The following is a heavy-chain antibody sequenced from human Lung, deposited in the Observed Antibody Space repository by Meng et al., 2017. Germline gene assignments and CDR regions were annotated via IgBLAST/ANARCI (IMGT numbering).Heavy chain of an antibody. Sequence: EVKLVESGGGLGKPGGSRRLSCAASGFTFSSYSMNWVRQAPGKGLEWVSSISSSPTYADSVKGRFTISRDNAENSLYLQMNSLRVEDTAVYFCARGRVVVSATPSDYWGQGTLVTVSS. D-gene: IGHD2-15*01. CDR2: ISSSPT. CDR1: GFTFSSYS. J-gene: IGHJ4*02. CDR3: ARGRVVVSATPSDY. V-gene: IGHV3-21*01.